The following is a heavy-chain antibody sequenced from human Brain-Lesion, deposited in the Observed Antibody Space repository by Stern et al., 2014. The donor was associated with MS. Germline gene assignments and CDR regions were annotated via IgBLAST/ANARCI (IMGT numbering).Heavy chain of an antibody. CDR2: INPHTGGT. CDR1: GYIFTGYY. V-gene: IGHV1-2*02. J-gene: IGHJ6*02. Sequence: QVPLGQSGAEVKKPGASVKVSCTTSGYIFTGYYIHWVRQSPGQGLAWMAWINPHTGGTQYAQKFQGRVTMSRDTSISTAYVELSSLTSDDTAVYYCARDQRGITIFGVVTDYYYLGMDVWGQGTTVTVSS. D-gene: IGHD3-3*01. CDR3: ARDQRGITIFGVVTDYYYLGMDV.